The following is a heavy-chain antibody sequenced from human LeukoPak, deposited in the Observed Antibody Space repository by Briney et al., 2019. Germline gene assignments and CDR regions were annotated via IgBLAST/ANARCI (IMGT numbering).Heavy chain of an antibody. Sequence: PSETLSLTCTVSGGSISTHYWSWIRQPPGKGLERIGYIYYNGGTNYNPSLKSRVTISVDTSKNRLSLKLSSVTTADTAVYYCARDSSHLYFDLWGRGTLVTVSS. CDR3: ARDSSHLYFDL. J-gene: IGHJ2*01. V-gene: IGHV4-59*11. CDR2: IYYNGGT. D-gene: IGHD3-3*02. CDR1: GGSISTHY.